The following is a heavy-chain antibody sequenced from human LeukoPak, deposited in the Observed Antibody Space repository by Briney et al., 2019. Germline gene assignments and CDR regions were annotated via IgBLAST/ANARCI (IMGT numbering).Heavy chain of an antibody. V-gene: IGHV3-20*04. Sequence: PGGSLRLSCAASGFTFDDYGMSWVRQAPGKGLEWVSGINWNGGSTVYADSVKGRFTISRDNAKSTLYLQMNSLRVEDTAVYYCARGGSYSSNAFDIWGQGTMVTVSS. D-gene: IGHD1-26*01. CDR3: ARGGSYSSNAFDI. CDR1: GFTFDDYG. J-gene: IGHJ3*02. CDR2: INWNGGST.